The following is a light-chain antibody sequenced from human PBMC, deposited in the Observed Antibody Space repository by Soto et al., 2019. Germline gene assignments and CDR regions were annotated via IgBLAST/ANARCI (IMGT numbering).Light chain of an antibody. J-gene: IGLJ2*01. CDR1: SSDIGGYNY. CDR2: EDT. CDR3: CSDTGSSVE. V-gene: IGLV2-14*01. Sequence: QSVLTQPASVSGSPGQSITISCAGTSSDIGGYNYVSWYQQHPGKAPKVMIYEDTKRPSGVSSRFSGSKSGNTASLTISGLQAEDEADYYCCSDTGSSVEFGGGTKLTVL.